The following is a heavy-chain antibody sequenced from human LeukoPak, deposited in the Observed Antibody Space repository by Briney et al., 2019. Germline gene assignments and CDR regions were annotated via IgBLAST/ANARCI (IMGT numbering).Heavy chain of an antibody. V-gene: IGHV1-69*06. Sequence: SVKVSCKASGGTFSSYAISWVRQAPGQGLEWMGGIIPIFGTANYAQKFQGRVTITADKSTSTAYMELSSLRSEDTAAYYCARGKAVDTAMVFYYWGQGTLVTVSS. D-gene: IGHD5-18*01. CDR1: GGTFSSYA. CDR3: ARGKAVDTAMVFYY. J-gene: IGHJ4*02. CDR2: IIPIFGTA.